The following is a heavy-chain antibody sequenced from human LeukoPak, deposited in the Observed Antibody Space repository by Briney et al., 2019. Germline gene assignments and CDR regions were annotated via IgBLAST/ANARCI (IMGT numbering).Heavy chain of an antibody. CDR3: ARITVTIDYYYYGMDV. V-gene: IGHV4-34*01. J-gene: IGHJ6*02. CDR1: GGSFSGYY. CDR2: INHSGST. D-gene: IGHD4-17*01. Sequence: NTSETLSLTCAVYGGSFSGYYWSWIRQPPGKGLEWIGEINHSGSTNYNPSLKSRVTISVDTSKNQFSLKLSSVTAADTAVYYCARITVTIDYYYYGMDVWGQGTTVTVSS.